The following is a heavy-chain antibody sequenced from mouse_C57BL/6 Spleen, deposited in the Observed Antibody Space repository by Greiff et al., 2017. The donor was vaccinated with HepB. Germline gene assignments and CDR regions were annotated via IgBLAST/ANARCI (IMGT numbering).Heavy chain of an antibody. CDR2: IRSKSSNYAT. Sequence: EVQRVESGGGLVQPKGSLKLSCAASGFTFNTYAMHWVRQAPGKGLEWVARIRSKSSNYATYYADSVKDRFTISKDDSQSMLYLQMKNLNTEDTAMYYCVTSITTVVATPFAYWGQGTLVTVSA. D-gene: IGHD1-1*01. CDR1: GFTFNTYA. V-gene: IGHV10-3*01. CDR3: VTSITTVVATPFAY. J-gene: IGHJ3*01.